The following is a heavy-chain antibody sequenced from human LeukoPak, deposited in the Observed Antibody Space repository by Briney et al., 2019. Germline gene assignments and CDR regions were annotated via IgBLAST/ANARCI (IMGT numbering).Heavy chain of an antibody. V-gene: IGHV3-74*01. J-gene: IGHJ4*02. CDR2: INSDGSDI. Sequence: GGSLRLSCVASGFTFSSHWMHWVRQGPGKGLVWVSRINSDGSDISYADSVKGRFTISRDSAKNTLYLQMNSLRAEDTAVYYCARGNGGNLDYWGQGTLVTVSS. CDR3: ARGNGGNLDY. D-gene: IGHD4-23*01. CDR1: GFTFSSHW.